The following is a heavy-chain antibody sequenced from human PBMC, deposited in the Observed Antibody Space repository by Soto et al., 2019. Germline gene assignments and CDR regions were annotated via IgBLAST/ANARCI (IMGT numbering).Heavy chain of an antibody. Sequence: GGSLRLSCAASGFTFSSYSMNWVRQAPGKGLEWVSSISSSSSYIYYADSVKGRFTISRDNAKNSLYLQMNSLRAEDTAVYYCAPWAWFGEFGWFDPWGQGTLVTVSS. CDR1: GFTFSSYS. J-gene: IGHJ5*02. D-gene: IGHD3-10*01. CDR2: ISSSSSYI. V-gene: IGHV3-21*01. CDR3: APWAWFGEFGWFDP.